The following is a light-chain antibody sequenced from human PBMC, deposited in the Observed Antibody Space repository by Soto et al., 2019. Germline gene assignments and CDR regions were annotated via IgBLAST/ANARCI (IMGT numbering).Light chain of an antibody. CDR1: QSVSSRY. CDR3: QQYGSSPPYT. CDR2: GAS. V-gene: IGKV3-20*01. Sequence: EIVLTQSTGTLSLSPGERATLSCRASQSVSSRYLAWYQQKPGQAPRLRIYGASSRATGIPDRFSGSGSGHDFALTISRLEPEDFAVYYCQQYGSSPPYTFGPAAKVDLK. J-gene: IGKJ3*01.